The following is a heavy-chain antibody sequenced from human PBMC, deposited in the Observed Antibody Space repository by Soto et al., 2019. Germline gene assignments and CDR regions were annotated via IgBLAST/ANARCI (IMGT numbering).Heavy chain of an antibody. CDR1: GYSFTSYA. J-gene: IGHJ4*02. CDR2: MNPNSGNT. V-gene: IGHV1-8*01. CDR3: ASTETGYSSGWYEPAGY. D-gene: IGHD6-19*01. Sequence: ASVKVSCEACGYSFTSYAINWVRQATRQGLEWMGWMNPNSGNTGYAQKFQGRVTMTRNTSISTAYMELSSLRSEDTAVYYCASTETGYSSGWYEPAGYWGQGTLVTVSS.